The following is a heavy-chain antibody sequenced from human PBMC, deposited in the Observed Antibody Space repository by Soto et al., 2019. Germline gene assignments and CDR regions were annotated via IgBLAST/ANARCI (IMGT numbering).Heavy chain of an antibody. Sequence: SVKVSCKASGYTFTSYGISWVRQAPGQGLEWMGWISAYNGNTNYAQKLQGRVTMTTDTSTSTAYMELRSLRSDDTAVYYCARAAPSIAAAGTYAFDIWGQGTMVTVSS. D-gene: IGHD6-13*01. CDR2: ISAYNGNT. CDR1: GYTFTSYG. J-gene: IGHJ3*02. V-gene: IGHV1-18*01. CDR3: ARAAPSIAAAGTYAFDI.